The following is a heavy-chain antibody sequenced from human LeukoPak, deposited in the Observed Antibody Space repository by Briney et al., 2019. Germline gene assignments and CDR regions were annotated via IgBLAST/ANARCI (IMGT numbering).Heavy chain of an antibody. D-gene: IGHD5-18*01. V-gene: IGHV5-51*01. Sequence: GESLKISCKGSGYSFTSYWIGWVRQMPGKGLEWMGIIYPGDSDTRYSPSFQGQVTISADKSISTAYLQWSSLKASDTTMYYCARRIQLWPNWFDPWGQGTLVTVSS. CDR1: GYSFTSYW. J-gene: IGHJ5*02. CDR3: ARRIQLWPNWFDP. CDR2: IYPGDSDT.